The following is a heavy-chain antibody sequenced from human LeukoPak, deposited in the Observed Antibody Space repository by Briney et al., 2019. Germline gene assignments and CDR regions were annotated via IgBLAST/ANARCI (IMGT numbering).Heavy chain of an antibody. J-gene: IGHJ5*02. V-gene: IGHV3-73*01. CDR1: GFTFSDSA. D-gene: IGHD3-16*01. CDR2: IRGKGFSDPP. CDR3: TVPQSGGNWFDP. Sequence: PGGSLRLICAASGFTFSDSARHWVRQASGKGLEWVGRIRGKGFSDPPAYAASVKDRFTISRDDSESTAYLQMNSLKAEDTAVYYCTVPQSGGNWFDPWGAGTQVTVSS.